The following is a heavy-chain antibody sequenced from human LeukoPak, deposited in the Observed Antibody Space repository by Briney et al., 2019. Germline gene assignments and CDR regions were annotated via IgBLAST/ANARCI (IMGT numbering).Heavy chain of an antibody. D-gene: IGHD5-18*01. V-gene: IGHV3-64*01. CDR3: ARGASPAMGTFGY. J-gene: IGHJ4*02. CDR1: GFTFSSYA. Sequence: GGSLRLSCAASGFTFSSYAMHWVRQAPGKGLEYVSAINSNGDRTYYANSVKGRFTISRDNSKNTLYLQMGSLRAEDMALYYCARGASPAMGTFGYWGQGTLVTVSS. CDR2: INSNGDRT.